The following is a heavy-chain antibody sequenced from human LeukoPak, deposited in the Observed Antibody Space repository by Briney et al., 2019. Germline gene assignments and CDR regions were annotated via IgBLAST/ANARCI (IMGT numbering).Heavy chain of an antibody. CDR2: ISPTGSTT. CDR3: ARGPNSNWSGLDF. D-gene: IGHD6-6*01. CDR1: GFSFSGHW. Sequence: GGSLRLSCTASGFSFSGHWMHWARQLPGKGLVWVSRISPTGSTTSYADSVKGRFTVSRDNAKNTLYQQVNNLRAEDTAVYYCARGPNSNWSGLDFWGQGTLLTVSS. J-gene: IGHJ4*02. V-gene: IGHV3-74*01.